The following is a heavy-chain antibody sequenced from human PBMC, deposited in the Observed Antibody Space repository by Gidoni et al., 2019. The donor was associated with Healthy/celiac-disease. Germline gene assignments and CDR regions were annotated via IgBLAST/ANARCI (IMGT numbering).Heavy chain of an antibody. Sequence: QVQLVQSGAEVKKPGASVKVSCKASGYTFTSYAMHWVRQAPGQRLEWMGWINAGNGNTKYSQKFQGRVTITRDTSASTAYMELSSLRSEDTAVYYCASGGSWGGYYYYGMDVWGQGTTVTVSS. V-gene: IGHV1-3*01. J-gene: IGHJ6*02. CDR3: ASGGSWGGYYYYGMDV. D-gene: IGHD1-26*01. CDR2: INAGNGNT. CDR1: GYTFTSYA.